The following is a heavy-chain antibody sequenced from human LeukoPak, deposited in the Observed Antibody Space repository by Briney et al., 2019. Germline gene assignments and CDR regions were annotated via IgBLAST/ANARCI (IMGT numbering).Heavy chain of an antibody. CDR1: GFTFSSYV. D-gene: IGHD2-15*01. CDR3: ARHFCSDGNCYSSPLGY. CDR2: IYYTGSI. V-gene: IGHV4-39*01. J-gene: IGHJ4*02. Sequence: GSLRLSCAASGFTFSSYVMSWVRQAPGKGLEWIGSIYYTGSISCNPSLTSRVTISVDTSNNQFSLKLSSVTAADTAVYYCARHFCSDGNCYSSPLGYWGQGTLVTVSS.